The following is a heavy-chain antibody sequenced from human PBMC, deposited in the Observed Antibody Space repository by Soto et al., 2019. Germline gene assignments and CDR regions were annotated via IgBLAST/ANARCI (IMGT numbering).Heavy chain of an antibody. CDR1: GYTFTEYD. Sequence: QVQVVQSRAEVKKPGASVKVSCKTSGYTFTEYDIKWVRQAPGQGLEYMGWVSPENRNAGYAPQFRGRVSMTADTSINTVYLELTTLTYEDTAVYYCEVTTGYWGQGTMVTVSS. CDR3: EVTTGY. J-gene: IGHJ4*02. D-gene: IGHD4-17*01. CDR2: VSPENRNA. V-gene: IGHV1-8*01.